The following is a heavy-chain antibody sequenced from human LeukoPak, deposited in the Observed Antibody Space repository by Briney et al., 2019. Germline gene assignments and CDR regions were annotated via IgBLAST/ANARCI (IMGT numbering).Heavy chain of an antibody. D-gene: IGHD3-10*01. CDR2: ISSSSSYI. CDR3: ARDWGLNVVPDAFDI. CDR1: GFTFSSYS. Sequence: GGSLRLSCAASGFTFSSYSMKWVRQAPGKGLEWVSSISSSSSYIYYADSVKGRFTISRDNAKNSLYLQMNSLRAEDTAVYYCARDWGLNVVPDAFDIWGQGTMVTVSS. V-gene: IGHV3-21*01. J-gene: IGHJ3*02.